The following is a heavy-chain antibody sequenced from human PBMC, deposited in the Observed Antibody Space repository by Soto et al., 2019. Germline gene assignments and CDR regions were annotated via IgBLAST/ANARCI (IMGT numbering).Heavy chain of an antibody. CDR2: ISYDGSNK. J-gene: IGHJ4*02. CDR1: GFTFSSYG. Sequence: GGSLRLSCAASGFTFSSYGMHWVRQAPGKGLEWVAVISYDGSNKYYADSVKGRFTISRDNSKNTLYLQMNSLRAEDTAVYYCAKDSRRTNFDYWGQGTLVTVSS. D-gene: IGHD4-17*01. V-gene: IGHV3-30*18. CDR3: AKDSRRTNFDY.